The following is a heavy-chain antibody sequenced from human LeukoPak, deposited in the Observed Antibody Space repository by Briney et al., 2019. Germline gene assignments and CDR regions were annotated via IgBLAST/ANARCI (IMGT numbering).Heavy chain of an antibody. CDR3: ARAGYSYGNFDY. D-gene: IGHD5-18*01. CDR1: GGSFSGYY. Sequence: SETLSLTCAVYGGSFSGYYWSWIRQPPGKGLEWIGEINHSGSTNYNPSLKSRVTISVDTSKNQFSLKLSSATAADTAVYYCARAGYSYGNFDYWGQGTLVTVSS. J-gene: IGHJ4*02. V-gene: IGHV4-34*01. CDR2: INHSGST.